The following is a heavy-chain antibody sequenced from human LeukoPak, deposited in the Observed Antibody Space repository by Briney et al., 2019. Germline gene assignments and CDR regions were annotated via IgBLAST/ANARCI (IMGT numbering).Heavy chain of an antibody. CDR3: ARKKNHYYHSNSQATSTFDY. CDR1: GGSFSGYY. CDR2: INHSGST. J-gene: IGHJ4*02. Sequence: PSETLSLTCAVYGGSFSGYYWSWIRQPPGKGLEWIGEINHSGSTNYNPSLKSRVTISVDMSKNQFSLKLSSVTAADTAVYYCARKKNHYYHSNSQATSTFDYWGQGTLVTVSS. D-gene: IGHD3-22*01. V-gene: IGHV4-34*01.